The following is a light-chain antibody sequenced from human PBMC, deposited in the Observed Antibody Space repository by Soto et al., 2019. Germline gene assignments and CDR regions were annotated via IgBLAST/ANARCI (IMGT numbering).Light chain of an antibody. V-gene: IGKV3-11*01. CDR2: DAS. J-gene: IGKJ1*01. CDR3: QQRSNWPPWT. Sequence: GERATLSCRASQSVSSYLAWYQQKPGQAPRLLIYDASNRATGIPARFSGSGSGTDFTLTISSLEPEDFAVYYCQQRSNWPPWTFGQGTKVDSK. CDR1: QSVSSY.